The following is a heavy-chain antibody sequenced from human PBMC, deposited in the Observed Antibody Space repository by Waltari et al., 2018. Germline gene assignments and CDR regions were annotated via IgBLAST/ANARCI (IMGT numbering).Heavy chain of an antibody. D-gene: IGHD3-10*01. Sequence: QVHLLESGGGLVQPGGSLRLSCVGSEFTFSAYGMHWVRQAPGKGLEWVAVIWFDGSYKYYSEFVKGRFTISRDNSKNTLYLQMNGLRAEDTAIYYCARDKGGSMYYLDYWGQGILVTVSS. V-gene: IGHV3-33*01. CDR3: ARDKGGSMYYLDY. CDR1: EFTFSAYG. J-gene: IGHJ4*02. CDR2: IWFDGSYK.